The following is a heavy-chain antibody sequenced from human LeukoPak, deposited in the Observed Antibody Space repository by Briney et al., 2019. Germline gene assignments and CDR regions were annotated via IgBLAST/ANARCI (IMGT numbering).Heavy chain of an antibody. CDR3: ARARREMVDY. Sequence: ASETLSFTCTVSGYSISSGYYWGWIRQPPGKGLEWIGSIYHSGSTYYNPSLKSRVTISVDTSKNQFSLKLSSVTAADTAVYYCARARREMVDYWGQGTLVTVSS. V-gene: IGHV4-38-2*02. CDR2: IYHSGST. D-gene: IGHD5-24*01. CDR1: GYSISSGYY. J-gene: IGHJ4*02.